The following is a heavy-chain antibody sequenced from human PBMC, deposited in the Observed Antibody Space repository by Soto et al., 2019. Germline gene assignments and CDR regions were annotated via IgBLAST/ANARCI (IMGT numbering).Heavy chain of an antibody. D-gene: IGHD2-2*01. J-gene: IGHJ6*03. CDR1: GGSISGYY. Sequence: SETLSLTCTVSGGSISGYYWSWIRQPPGKGLECIGYIYNNGSTKYSPSLKSRVTLSVDTSKNQFSLKLSSVTAADTAVYYCARLYCSSTTNCQYYFYYYMDVWGKGTTVTVSS. CDR3: ARLYCSSTTNCQYYFYYYMDV. CDR2: IYNNGST. V-gene: IGHV4-59*01.